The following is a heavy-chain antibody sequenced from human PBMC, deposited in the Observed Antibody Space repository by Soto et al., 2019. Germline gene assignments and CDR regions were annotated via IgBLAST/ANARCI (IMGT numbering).Heavy chain of an antibody. CDR3: TKERTICGGVIDP. CDR1: GFTFSNAL. CDR2: IKSKSDGATT. V-gene: IGHV3-15*01. D-gene: IGHD3-3*01. Sequence: EVQLVESGGGLVKPGGSLRLSCAASGFTFSNALMTWVRQAPGKGLEWVGRIKSKSDGATTDYAAPVRGRVISSRDDSTNTVDLQMNSQKTAGTAGYYSTKERTICGGVIDPWGQGTLVTVSS. J-gene: IGHJ5*02.